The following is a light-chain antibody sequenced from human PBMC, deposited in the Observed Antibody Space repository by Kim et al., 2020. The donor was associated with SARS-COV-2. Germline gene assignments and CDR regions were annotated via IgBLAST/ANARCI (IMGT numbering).Light chain of an antibody. CDR2: YYS. V-gene: IGLV3-21*04. CDR1: NIGSKR. CDR3: HVWDNSSGHPGVV. Sequence: SYELTQPPSVSVAPGKTARITCGGNNIGSKRVYGYQQKPDQAPVLVIYYYSDQPSGTPERSSGSNSENTATLTISRIEAEDEADYYGHVWDNSSGHPGVVFGGGTQLTVL. J-gene: IGLJ2*01.